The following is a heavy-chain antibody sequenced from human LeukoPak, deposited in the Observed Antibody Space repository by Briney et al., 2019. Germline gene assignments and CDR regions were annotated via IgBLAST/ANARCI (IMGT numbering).Heavy chain of an antibody. J-gene: IGHJ5*02. CDR2: INPNSGGT. CDR3: ARGGELAYCGGDCYSRLNWFDP. Sequence: ASVKVSCKASGYTFTSYDINWVRQATGQGLEWMGWINPNSGGTNYAQKFQGRVTMTRDTSISTAYMELSRLRSDDTAVYYCARGGELAYCGGDCYSRLNWFDPWGQGTLVTVSS. D-gene: IGHD2-21*02. CDR1: GYTFTSYD. V-gene: IGHV1-2*02.